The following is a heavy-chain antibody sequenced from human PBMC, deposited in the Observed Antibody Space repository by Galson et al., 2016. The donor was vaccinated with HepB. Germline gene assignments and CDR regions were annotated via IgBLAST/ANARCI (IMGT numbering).Heavy chain of an antibody. J-gene: IGHJ4*02. CDR1: GDSMTSTW. V-gene: IGHV4-4*02. Sequence: SETLSLTCTVSGDSMTSTWWSWVRQPPGQALDWIGEAYHSGSTHYNPSLNNPVTISIDPSNNQLSLELNFVTAADTAIYYCARHVAVPGTRGFDSWGQGTLVTVSS. CDR2: AYHSGST. CDR3: ARHVAVPGTRGFDS. D-gene: IGHD6-19*01.